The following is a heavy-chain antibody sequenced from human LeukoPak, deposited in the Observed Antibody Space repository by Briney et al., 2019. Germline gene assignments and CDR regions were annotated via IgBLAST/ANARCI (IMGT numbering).Heavy chain of an antibody. J-gene: IGHJ5*02. CDR2: IYTSGST. CDR1: GGSISSGSYY. Sequence: SETLSLTCTVSGGSISSGSYYWSWIRQPAGKGLEWIGRIYTSGSTNYNPSLKSRVTMSVDTSKNQFSLKLSSVTAADTAVYYCARDFSVPVPWFDPWGQGTLVTVAS. V-gene: IGHV4-61*02. D-gene: IGHD2-2*01. CDR3: ARDFSVPVPWFDP.